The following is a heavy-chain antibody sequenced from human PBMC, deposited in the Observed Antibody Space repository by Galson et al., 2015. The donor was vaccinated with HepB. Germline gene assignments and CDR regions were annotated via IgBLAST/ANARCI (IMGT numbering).Heavy chain of an antibody. Sequence: SLRLSCAASGFTVSSNSMTWVRQAPGKGLEWVSALSDSGGSTYYADSVKGRFTISRDNSKNTLYLQMNSLRAEDTAVYYCAKYRGATVVTYYFDYWGQGTLVTVSS. CDR2: LSDSGGST. CDR1: GFTVSSNS. V-gene: IGHV3-23*01. D-gene: IGHD4-23*01. J-gene: IGHJ4*02. CDR3: AKYRGATVVTYYFDY.